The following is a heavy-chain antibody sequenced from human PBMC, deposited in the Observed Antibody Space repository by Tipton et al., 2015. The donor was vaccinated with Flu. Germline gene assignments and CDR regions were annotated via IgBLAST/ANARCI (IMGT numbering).Heavy chain of an antibody. D-gene: IGHD3-9*01. J-gene: IGHJ6*02. V-gene: IGHV4-59*01. CDR1: GGSISSYY. CDR3: ARDGRYDILTGYSLLPTTAGYYYYGMDV. Sequence: TLSLTCTVSGGSISSYYWSWIRQPPGRGLEWIGYIYYSGSTNYNPSLKSRVTISVDTSKNQFSLKLSSVTAADTAVYYCARDGRYDILTGYSLLPTTAGYYYYGMDVWGQGTTVTVSS. CDR2: IYYSGST.